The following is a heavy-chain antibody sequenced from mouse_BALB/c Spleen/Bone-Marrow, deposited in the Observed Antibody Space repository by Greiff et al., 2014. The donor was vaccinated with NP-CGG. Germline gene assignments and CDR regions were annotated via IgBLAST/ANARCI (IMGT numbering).Heavy chain of an antibody. CDR3: ARGFPFDY. V-gene: IGHV1-87*01. J-gene: IGHJ2*01. CDR1: GYTFTSYW. Sequence: QVQLQQSGAELARPGASVKLSCKASGYTFTSYWMQWVKQRPGQGLEWIGAIYPGDGDTRYTQKFKGKATLTADKSSSTAYMQLSSLASEVSAVYYCARGFPFDYWGQGTTLTVSS. CDR2: IYPGDGDT.